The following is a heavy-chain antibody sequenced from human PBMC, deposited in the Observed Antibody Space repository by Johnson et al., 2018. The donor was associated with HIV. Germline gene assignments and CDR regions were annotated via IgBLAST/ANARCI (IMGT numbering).Heavy chain of an antibody. Sequence: QVQLVESGGGVVQPGRSLRLSCAAFGLTFSNYGVHWVRQAPGKGLEWVAVISYDGSNKYYADSVKGRCTISRDTSRNILYLQMNSLRAEDTAVYYCANLGYSSSWDYDGFDIWGQGTMVTVSS. CDR2: ISYDGSNK. CDR3: ANLGYSSSWDYDGFDI. D-gene: IGHD6-13*01. V-gene: IGHV3-30*18. J-gene: IGHJ3*02. CDR1: GLTFSNYG.